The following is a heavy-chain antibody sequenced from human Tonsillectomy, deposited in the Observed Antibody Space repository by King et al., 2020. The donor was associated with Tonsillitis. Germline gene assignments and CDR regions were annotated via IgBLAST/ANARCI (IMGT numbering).Heavy chain of an antibody. V-gene: IGHV3-33*08. CDR1: GFTFSSYG. D-gene: IGHD3-10*01. J-gene: IGHJ3*02. CDR3: VRERGPFDGFDI. CDR2: IWSDGNHK. Sequence: QLVQSGGGVVQPGRSLRLSWSASGFTFSSYGMHWVRRAPGKGLDWGAVIWSDGNHKFYADFVKGRFTFSRDNSQSTLDLQMNSLRVEDTAVYYCVRERGPFDGFDIWGQGTMVTVSS.